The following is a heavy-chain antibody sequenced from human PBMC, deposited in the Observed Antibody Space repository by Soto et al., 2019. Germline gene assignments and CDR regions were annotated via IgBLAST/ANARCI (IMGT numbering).Heavy chain of an antibody. V-gene: IGHV3-23*01. D-gene: IGHD3-22*01. J-gene: IGHJ4*02. CDR1: GFTFSSYA. CDR2: ISGSGGST. Sequence: VQLLESGGGLVQPGGSLRLSCAASGFTFSSYAMSWVRQAPGKGLEWVSAISGSGGSTYYADSVKGRFTISRDNSKNTLYLQMNSLRAEDTAVYYSARGRRSYDSSGSIGAPFDYWGQGTLVTVSS. CDR3: ARGRRSYDSSGSIGAPFDY.